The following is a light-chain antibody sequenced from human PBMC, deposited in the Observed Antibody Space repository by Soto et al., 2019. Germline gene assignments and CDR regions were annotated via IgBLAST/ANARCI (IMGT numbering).Light chain of an antibody. V-gene: IGKV1D-13*01. CDR1: QGISGA. CDR2: DAS. Sequence: AIQLTQSPSSLSASVGDRVTITCRASQGISGALAWYQQKPGKAPKVLIYDASTLESGVPSRFSGSGFGTEFTLIISSLQPEDFATYYCQHFYNYPLTFGGGTMVEIK. CDR3: QHFYNYPLT. J-gene: IGKJ4*01.